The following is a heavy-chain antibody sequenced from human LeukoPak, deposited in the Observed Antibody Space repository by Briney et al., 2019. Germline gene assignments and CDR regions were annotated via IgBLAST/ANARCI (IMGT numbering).Heavy chain of an antibody. CDR2: IYYSGST. CDR3: ARHAGMGYSSGWYFFDY. V-gene: IGHV4-39*01. J-gene: IGHJ4*02. Sequence: SETLSLTCTVSGGSISSSSYYWAWIRQPPGKGLEWIGSIYYSGSTYYNPSLKSRVTISVDTSKNQFSLKLSSVTAADTAVYYCARHAGMGYSSGWYFFDYWGQGTLVTVSS. CDR1: GGSISSSSYY. D-gene: IGHD6-19*01.